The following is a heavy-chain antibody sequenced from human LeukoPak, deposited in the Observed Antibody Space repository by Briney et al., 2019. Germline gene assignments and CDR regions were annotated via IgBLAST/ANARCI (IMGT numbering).Heavy chain of an antibody. CDR2: ISYDGSNK. D-gene: IGHD6-13*01. CDR3: AREGPNIAAAGMFDY. V-gene: IGHV3-30*04. CDR1: GFTFRSYA. J-gene: IGHJ4*02. Sequence: GGSLRLSCAASGFTFRSYAMHWVRQAPGRGLEWVAVISYDGSNKYYADSVKGRCTISRDNSKNTLYLQMNSLRAEDTAVYYCAREGPNIAAAGMFDYWGQGTLVTVSS.